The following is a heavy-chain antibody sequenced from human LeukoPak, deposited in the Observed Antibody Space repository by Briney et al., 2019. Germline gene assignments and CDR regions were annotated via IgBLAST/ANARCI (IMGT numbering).Heavy chain of an antibody. CDR2: INHSGST. CDR3: ARGQYCSSTSCYKGGYFDY. J-gene: IGHJ4*02. V-gene: IGHV4-34*01. CDR1: GGSFSGYY. Sequence: PSETLSLTCAVYGGSFSGYYWSWIRQPPGKGLEWIGEINHSGSTNYNPSLKSRVTIPVDTSKNQFSLKLSSVTAADTAVYYCARGQYCSSTSCYKGGYFDYWGQGTLVTVSS. D-gene: IGHD2-2*02.